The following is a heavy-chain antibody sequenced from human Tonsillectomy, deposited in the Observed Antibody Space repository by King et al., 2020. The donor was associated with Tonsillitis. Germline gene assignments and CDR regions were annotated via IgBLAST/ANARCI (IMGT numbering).Heavy chain of an antibody. J-gene: IGHJ4*02. CDR3: AREAYSNYVFDY. CDR2: INPYNGNT. D-gene: IGHD4-11*01. Sequence: VQLVESGAEVKKPGASVKVSCKASGYTFTNYGISWVRQAPGQGLEWMGWINPYNGNTNYAQKLQGRVTMTTDTSTSTAYMDLRSLRSDDTAVYFCAREAYSNYVFDYWGQGTLVTVSS. V-gene: IGHV1-18*04. CDR1: GYTFTNYG.